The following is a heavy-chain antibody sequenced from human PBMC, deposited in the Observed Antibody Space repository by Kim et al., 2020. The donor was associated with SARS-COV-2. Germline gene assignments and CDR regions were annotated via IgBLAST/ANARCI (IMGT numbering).Heavy chain of an antibody. CDR2: IYYSGST. Sequence: SETLSLTCTVSGGSISSSSYYWGWIRQPPGKGLEWIGSIYYSGSTYYNPSLKSRVTISVDTSKNQFSLKLSSVTAADTAVYYCARGQQLVNVWDWFDPWGQGTLVTVSS. D-gene: IGHD6-13*01. V-gene: IGHV4-39*01. CDR3: ARGQQLVNVWDWFDP. CDR1: GGSISSSSYY. J-gene: IGHJ5*02.